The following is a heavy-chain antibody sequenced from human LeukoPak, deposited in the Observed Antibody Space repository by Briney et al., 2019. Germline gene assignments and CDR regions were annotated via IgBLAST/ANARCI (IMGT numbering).Heavy chain of an antibody. V-gene: IGHV4-59*01. J-gene: IGHJ4*02. Sequence: SETLSLTCTVSGGSISSYHWSWIRQPPGKGLEWIGYIHNSGRTYYNPSLKSRVTISVDTSKNQFSLNLSSLTAADTAVYYCARTQGYCSSTSCYTPFDYWGQGTLVTVSS. CDR3: ARTQGYCSSTSCYTPFDY. CDR1: GGSISSYH. CDR2: IHNSGRT. D-gene: IGHD2-2*02.